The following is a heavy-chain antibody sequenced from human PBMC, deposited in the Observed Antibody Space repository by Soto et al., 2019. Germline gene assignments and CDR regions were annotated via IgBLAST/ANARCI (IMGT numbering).Heavy chain of an antibody. D-gene: IGHD3-22*01. CDR2: IIPIFGTA. Sequence: QVQLVQSGAEVKKPGSSVKVSCKASGGTFSSYAISWVRQAPGQGLEWMGGIIPIFGTANYAQKFQGRVTITADESTSTAHMELSSLRSEDTAVYYCARVPPHYYDSSGYYRGGWFDPWGQGTLVTVSS. CDR3: ARVPPHYYDSSGYYRGGWFDP. J-gene: IGHJ5*02. V-gene: IGHV1-69*01. CDR1: GGTFSSYA.